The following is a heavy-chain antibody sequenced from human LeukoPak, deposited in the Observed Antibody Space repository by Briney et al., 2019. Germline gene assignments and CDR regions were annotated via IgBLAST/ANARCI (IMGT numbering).Heavy chain of an antibody. D-gene: IGHD3-22*01. CDR2: INPSGGST. J-gene: IGHJ4*02. CDR3: ARDMEYYDSSGYFGCLDY. CDR1: GYTFTSYY. V-gene: IGHV1-46*01. Sequence: ASVKVSCKASGYTFTSYYMHWVRQAPGQGLEWMGIINPSGGSTSYAQKFQGRVTMTRGTSTSTVYMELSSLRSEDTAVYYCARDMEYYDSSGYFGCLDYWGQGTLVTVSS.